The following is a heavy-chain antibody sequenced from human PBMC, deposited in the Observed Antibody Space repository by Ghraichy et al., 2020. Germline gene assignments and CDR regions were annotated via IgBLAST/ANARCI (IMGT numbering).Heavy chain of an antibody. V-gene: IGHV4-39*01. J-gene: IGHJ6*03. Sequence: SETLSLTCTVSDGSISSSSYYWGWIRQPPGKGLEWIATIYYSGSTYYNPSLKSRVTISVDMSKNQFSLKLNSVTATDTAVYYCARIGNNSGYYYYYFMDVWGKGTTVTVSS. CDR2: IYYSGST. CDR1: DGSISSSSYY. CDR3: ARIGNNSGYYYYYFMDV. D-gene: IGHD1-1*01.